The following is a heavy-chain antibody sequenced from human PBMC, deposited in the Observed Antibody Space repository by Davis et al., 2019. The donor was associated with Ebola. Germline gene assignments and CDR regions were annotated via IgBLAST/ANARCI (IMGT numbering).Heavy chain of an antibody. D-gene: IGHD6-6*01. J-gene: IGHJ6*02. CDR3: ASIAARRWDYYYYGMDV. CDR1: GFTVSSNY. CDR2: IYSGGST. V-gene: IGHV3-53*05. Sequence: GESLKISCAASGFTVSSNYMSWVRQAPGKGLEWVSVIYSGGSTYYADSVKGRFTISRDNSKNTLYLQMNSLRAEDTAVYYCASIAARRWDYYYYGMDVWGQGTTVTVSS.